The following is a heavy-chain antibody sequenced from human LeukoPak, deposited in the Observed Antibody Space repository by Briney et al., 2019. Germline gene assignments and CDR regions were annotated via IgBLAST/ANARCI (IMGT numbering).Heavy chain of an antibody. V-gene: IGHV4-34*01. CDR1: GGSFSGYY. CDR2: INHSGST. D-gene: IGHD3-16*01. Sequence: PSETLSLTCAVYGGSFSGYYWSWIRQPPGKGLEWIGEINHSGSTNYNPSLKSRVTISVDTSKNQFSLKLSSVTAADTAVYYCARRKGVYVWGTTAHYYFDYWGQGTLVTVSS. J-gene: IGHJ4*02. CDR3: ARRKGVYVWGTTAHYYFDY.